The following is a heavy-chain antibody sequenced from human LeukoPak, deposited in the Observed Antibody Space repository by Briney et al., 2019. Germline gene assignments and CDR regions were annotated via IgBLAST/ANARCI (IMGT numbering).Heavy chain of an antibody. V-gene: IGHV3-7*01. Sequence: GGSLRLSCAASGFTFSSYWMSWVRQAPGKGLEWVANIKQDGSEKYYVDSVKGRFTISRDNAKNSLYLQMNSLRAEDTAVYYCARARVGEDYYYMDVWGKGTTVTVSS. CDR1: GFTFSSYW. J-gene: IGHJ6*03. CDR3: ARARVGEDYYYMDV. D-gene: IGHD3-10*01. CDR2: IKQDGSEK.